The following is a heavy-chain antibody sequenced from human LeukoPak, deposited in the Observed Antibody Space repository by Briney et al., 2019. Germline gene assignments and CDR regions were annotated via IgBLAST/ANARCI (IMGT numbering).Heavy chain of an antibody. V-gene: IGHV4-4*02. CDR2: IYHSGST. J-gene: IGHJ6*04. CDR3: ARRPYYYYGMDV. CDR1: GGSISSSNW. Sequence: QSSETLSLTCAVSGGSISSSNWWSWVRQPPGKGLEWIGEIYHSGSTNYNPSLKSRVTISVDKSKNQFSLKLSSVTAADTAVYYCARRPYYYYGMDVRGKGTTVTVSS.